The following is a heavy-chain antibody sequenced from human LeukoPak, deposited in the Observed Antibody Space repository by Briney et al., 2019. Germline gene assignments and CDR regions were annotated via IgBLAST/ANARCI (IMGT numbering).Heavy chain of an antibody. CDR3: ASPGYCSSTSCHY. CDR2: ISSSSSYI. Sequence: GGSLRLSCAASGFTFSSYSMNWVRRAPGKGLEWVSSISSSSSYIYYADSVKGRFTISRDNAKNSLYLQMNSLRAEDTAVYYCASPGYCSSTSCHYWGQGTLVTVSS. D-gene: IGHD2-2*01. CDR1: GFTFSSYS. V-gene: IGHV3-21*01. J-gene: IGHJ4*02.